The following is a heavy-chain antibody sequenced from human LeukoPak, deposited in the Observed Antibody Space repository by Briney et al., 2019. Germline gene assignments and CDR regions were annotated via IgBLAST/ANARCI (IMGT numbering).Heavy chain of an antibody. CDR3: ATAHGRYCSSTSCSRRRFFDL. CDR1: GGSFSGYY. CDR2: INHSGST. J-gene: IGHJ2*01. Sequence: SETPSLTCAVYGGSFSGYYWSWIRQPPGKGLEWIGEINHSGSTNYNPSLKSRVTISVDTSKNQFSLKLSSVTAADTAVYYCATAHGRYCSSTSCSRRRFFDLWGRGTLVTVSS. D-gene: IGHD2-2*01. V-gene: IGHV4-34*01.